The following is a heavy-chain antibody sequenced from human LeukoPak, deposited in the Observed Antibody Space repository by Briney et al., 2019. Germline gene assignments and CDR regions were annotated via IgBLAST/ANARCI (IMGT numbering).Heavy chain of an antibody. CDR3: AKARQPYSSSSGFDY. CDR2: ISGSGGST. D-gene: IGHD6-6*01. Sequence: PGGSLSLSCAASGFTFSSYAMSWLRQAPGQGLEWVSAISGSGGSTHYADSVKGRFTISRDNSKNTLYLQMNSLRAEDTAVYYCAKARQPYSSSSGFDYWGQGTLVTVSS. V-gene: IGHV3-23*01. CDR1: GFTFSSYA. J-gene: IGHJ4*02.